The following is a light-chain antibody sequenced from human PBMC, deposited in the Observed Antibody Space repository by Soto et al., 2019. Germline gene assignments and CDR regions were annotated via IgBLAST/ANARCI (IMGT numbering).Light chain of an antibody. CDR3: QQRSNWPYLT. Sequence: EIVLTQSPDTLSLSPGERATLSCRASQSVSGYLGWYQQKPGQAPRLLIYDASNRAYGVPARFRGSGSGTNFTLTSASLEPDDFALYYCQQRSNWPYLTFGGGTRV. CDR1: QSVSGY. CDR2: DAS. V-gene: IGKV3-11*01. J-gene: IGKJ4*01.